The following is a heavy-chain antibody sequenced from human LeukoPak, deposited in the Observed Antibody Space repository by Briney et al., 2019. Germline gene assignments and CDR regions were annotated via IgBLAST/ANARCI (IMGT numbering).Heavy chain of an antibody. CDR3: ARDLRNGGY. Sequence: GGSLRLSCAASGFAFGSYSMNWVRQAPGKGLEWVSSISSSSYIYYADSVKGRFIISRDNAKNSLYLQMNSLRAEDTAVYYCARDLRNGGYWGQGTLVTVSS. J-gene: IGHJ4*02. V-gene: IGHV3-21*01. D-gene: IGHD3-10*01. CDR2: ISSSSYI. CDR1: GFAFGSYS.